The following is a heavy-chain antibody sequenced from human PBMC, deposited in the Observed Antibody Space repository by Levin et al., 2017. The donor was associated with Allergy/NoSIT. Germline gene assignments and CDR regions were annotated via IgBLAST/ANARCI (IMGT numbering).Heavy chain of an antibody. J-gene: IGHJ3*02. D-gene: IGHD4-17*01. CDR2: IYPSGGST. V-gene: IGHV1-46*01. CDR1: GYTFTSYS. Sequence: WASVKVSCKASGYTFTSYSMHWVRQAPGQGLEYMGIIYPSGGSTRNAQKFQGRVTMTRDASTSTVYMELSSLRSEDTAVYYCATRYGMDAFDIWGQGTMVTVSS. CDR3: ATRYGMDAFDI.